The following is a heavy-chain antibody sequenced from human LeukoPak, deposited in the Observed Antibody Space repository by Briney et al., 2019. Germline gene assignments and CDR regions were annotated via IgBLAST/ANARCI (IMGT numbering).Heavy chain of an antibody. J-gene: IGHJ4*02. CDR1: GGSISRYY. CDR3: ATTKYYDFWSGYYTENYFDY. D-gene: IGHD3-3*01. CDR2: IYYSGST. Sequence: KPSETLSLTCTVSGGSISRYYWSWIRQPPGKGLEWIGYIYYSGSTNYNPSLKSRVTISVDTSTNQFSLKLSSVTAADTAVYYCATTKYYDFWSGYYTENYFDYWGQGTLVTVSS. V-gene: IGHV4-59*01.